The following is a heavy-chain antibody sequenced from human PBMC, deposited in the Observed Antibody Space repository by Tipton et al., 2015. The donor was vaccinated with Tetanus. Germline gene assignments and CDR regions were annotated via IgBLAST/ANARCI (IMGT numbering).Heavy chain of an antibody. J-gene: IGHJ6*02. CDR2: ISYDGSNK. Sequence: SLRLSCAASGFTFSSYAMHWVRQVPGKGLEWVAVISYDGSNKYYADSVKGRFTISRDNSKNTLYLQMNSLRAEDTAVYYCARARGAYCSGGSCYFDYYYGMDVWGQGTTVTVSS. D-gene: IGHD2-15*01. V-gene: IGHV3-30-3*01. CDR1: GFTFSSYA. CDR3: ARARGAYCSGGSCYFDYYYGMDV.